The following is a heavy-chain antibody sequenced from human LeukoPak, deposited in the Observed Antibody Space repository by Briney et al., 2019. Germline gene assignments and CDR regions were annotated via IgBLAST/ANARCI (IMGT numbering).Heavy chain of an antibody. D-gene: IGHD1-14*01. Sequence: PGGSLRLSCAASGFTFSSYGMHWVRQAPGRGLEGVAFIRYEGSNKYYADSVKGRFTISRDNSKNTLYLQMNSMRAEDTAVYYCAKNTTRAFDYWGQGTLVTVSS. CDR1: GFTFSSYG. J-gene: IGHJ4*02. V-gene: IGHV3-30*02. CDR2: IRYEGSNK. CDR3: AKNTTRAFDY.